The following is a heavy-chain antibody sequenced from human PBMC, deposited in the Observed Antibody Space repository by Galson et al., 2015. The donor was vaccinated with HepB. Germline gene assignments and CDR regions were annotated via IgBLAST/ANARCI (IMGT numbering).Heavy chain of an antibody. CDR3: ARGEHAFDI. V-gene: IGHV1-46*01. Sequence: SVKVSCKASGYTFTRYYMHWVRQAPGQGLEWIGIINPGGGSTSYAQKFQGRVTVTRDTSTNTLYMELSSLKSDDTAFYYCARGEHAFDIWGQGTMVTVSS. CDR1: GYTFTRYY. J-gene: IGHJ3*02. CDR2: INPGGGST.